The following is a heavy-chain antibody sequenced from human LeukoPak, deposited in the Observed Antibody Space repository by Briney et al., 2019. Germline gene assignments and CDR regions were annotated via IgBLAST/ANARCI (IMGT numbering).Heavy chain of an antibody. CDR3: ARTQFYRRGFDH. CDR2: IYHGGDT. CDR1: GGFITTYY. Sequence: SETLSLTCTVSGGFITTYYWSWVRQSPGKGLKWIGYIYHGGDTNYNPSLKSRVTISVDTSKNQVSLTLNFVTAADTAVYYCARTQFYRRGFDHWGQGTLVTVSS. V-gene: IGHV4-59*01. D-gene: IGHD2/OR15-2a*01. J-gene: IGHJ4*02.